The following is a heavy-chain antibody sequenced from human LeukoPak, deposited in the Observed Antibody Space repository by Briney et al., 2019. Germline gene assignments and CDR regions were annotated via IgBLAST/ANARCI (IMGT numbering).Heavy chain of an antibody. CDR2: IYYSGST. V-gene: IGHV4-59*01. D-gene: IGHD3-16*01. Sequence: PSETLSLTCTVSGGSISSYYWSWIRQPPGKGLEWIGYIYYSGSTNYNPSLKSRVTISVDTSKNQFSLKLSSVTAADTAVYYCARGSRGSRLIGGFDIWGQRKKGTVSS. J-gene: IGHJ3*02. CDR3: ARGSRGSRLIGGFDI. CDR1: GGSISSYY.